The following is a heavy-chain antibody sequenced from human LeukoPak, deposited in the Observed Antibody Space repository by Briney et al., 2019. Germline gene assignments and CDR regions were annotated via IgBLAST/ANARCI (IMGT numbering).Heavy chain of an antibody. CDR3: AKDYSRFGELSVNWFDP. V-gene: IGHV3-7*01. D-gene: IGHD3-10*01. CDR1: GFTFSSYW. CDR2: IKQDGSEK. Sequence: GGSLRLSCAASGFTFSSYWMSWVRQAPGKGLEWVANIKQDGSEKYYVDSVKGRFTISRDNSKNTLYLQMNSLRAEDTAVYYCAKDYSRFGELSVNWFDPWGQGTLVTVSS. J-gene: IGHJ5*02.